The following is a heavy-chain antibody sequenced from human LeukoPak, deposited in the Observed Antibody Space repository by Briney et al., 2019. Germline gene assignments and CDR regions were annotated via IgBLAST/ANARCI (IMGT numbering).Heavy chain of an antibody. V-gene: IGHV4-61*02. CDR1: GGSISSGSYY. CDR3: AREQWLGFSFDM. D-gene: IGHD6-19*01. J-gene: IGHJ3*02. CDR2: IYTSGST. Sequence: PSETLSLTCTVSGGSISSGSYYWSWIRQPAGKGLEWIGRIYTSGSTNYNPSLKSRVTISVDTSKNQFSLKLTSVTAADTAVYFCAREQWLGFSFDMWGQGIMVTVSS.